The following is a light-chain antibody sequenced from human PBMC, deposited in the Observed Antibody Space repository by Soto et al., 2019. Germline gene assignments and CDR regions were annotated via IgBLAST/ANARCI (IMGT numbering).Light chain of an antibody. CDR1: QSVSSY. CDR3: QQRSNWPRT. Sequence: EIVLTQSPATLSLSPGERATLSCRASQSVSSYLAWYQQKPGQAPRLLIYDASNRATGIPARFSGSGSGTDFTLTISSLEPEDFAVYYCQQRSNWPRTFGHGTRWIS. J-gene: IGKJ1*01. CDR2: DAS. V-gene: IGKV3-11*01.